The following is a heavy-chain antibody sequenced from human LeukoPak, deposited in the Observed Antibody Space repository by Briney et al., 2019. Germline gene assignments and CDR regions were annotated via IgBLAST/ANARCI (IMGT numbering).Heavy chain of an antibody. J-gene: IGHJ3*02. Sequence: SETLSLTCAVYGRSFSGYYWSWIRQPPGKGLEWIGEINHSGSTNYNPSLKSRVTLSLDTSKNQFSLKLTSVTAADTAVYYCGRHYGSGDALDIWGQGTKVTASS. V-gene: IGHV4-34*01. CDR2: INHSGST. D-gene: IGHD3-10*01. CDR3: GRHYGSGDALDI. CDR1: GRSFSGYY.